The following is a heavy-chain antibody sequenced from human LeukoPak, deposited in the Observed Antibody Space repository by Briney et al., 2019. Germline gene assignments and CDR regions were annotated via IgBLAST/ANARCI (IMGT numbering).Heavy chain of an antibody. J-gene: IGHJ4*02. Sequence: GGSLRLSCSASGFTFGDYVMSWFRQAPGKGLEWVGFIRNKAFGETTQYAAPVKGRFTISRDDSKNIAYLQMNSLKTEDTAVYFCTRERALYGSGKDFDFWGQGTLVTVSS. CDR1: GFTFGDYV. CDR3: TRERALYGSGKDFDF. D-gene: IGHD3-10*01. V-gene: IGHV3-49*03. CDR2: IRNKAFGETT.